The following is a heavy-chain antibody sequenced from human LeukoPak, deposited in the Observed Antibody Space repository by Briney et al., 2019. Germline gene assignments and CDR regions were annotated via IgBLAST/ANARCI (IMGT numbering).Heavy chain of an antibody. CDR1: GGTFSSYA. V-gene: IGHV1-69*06. Sequence: SVKVSYKASGGTFSSYAISWVRQAPGQGLEWMGGIIPIFGTANYAQKFQGRVTITADKSTSTAYMELSSLRSEDTAVYYCASGGSGYDSSGYSIDYWGQGTLVTVSS. CDR2: IIPIFGTA. CDR3: ASGGSGYDSSGYSIDY. D-gene: IGHD3-22*01. J-gene: IGHJ4*02.